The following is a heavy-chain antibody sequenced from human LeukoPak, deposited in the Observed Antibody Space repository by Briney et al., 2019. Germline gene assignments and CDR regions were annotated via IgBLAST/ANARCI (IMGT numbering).Heavy chain of an antibody. D-gene: IGHD1-26*01. CDR2: IYTSGST. V-gene: IGHV4-61*02. Sequence: PSQTLSLTCTVSGGSISSGSYYWSWIRQPAGKGLEWIGRIYTSGSTNYNPSLKSRVTISVDTSKNQFSLKLSSVTAADTAVYYCARGFSGSFYYYYYMDVWGKGTTVTVSS. CDR3: ARGFSGSFYYYYYMDV. CDR1: GGSISSGSYY. J-gene: IGHJ6*03.